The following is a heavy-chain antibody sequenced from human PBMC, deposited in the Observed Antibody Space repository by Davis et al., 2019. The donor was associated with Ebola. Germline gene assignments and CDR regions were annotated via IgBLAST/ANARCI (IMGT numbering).Heavy chain of an antibody. CDR3: ARGRDHRGYGSGSYPYYYYYGMDV. D-gene: IGHD3-10*01. Sequence: ASVKVSCKASGYTFTGYYMHWVRQAPGQGLEWMGWINPNSGGTNYAQKFQGRVTMTRDTSISTAYMELSRLRSDDTAVYYCARGRDHRGYGSGSYPYYYYYGMDVWGQGTTVTVSS. CDR2: INPNSGGT. V-gene: IGHV1-2*02. CDR1: GYTFTGYY. J-gene: IGHJ6*02.